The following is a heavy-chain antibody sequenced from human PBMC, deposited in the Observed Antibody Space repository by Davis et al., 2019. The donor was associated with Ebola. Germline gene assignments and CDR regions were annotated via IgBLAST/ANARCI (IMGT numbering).Heavy chain of an antibody. CDR1: GGFVSSGGYS. CDR2: YYYTGST. V-gene: IGHV4-30-4*07. D-gene: IGHD6-19*01. CDR3: ARGWDSSGWKD. Sequence: SETLSLTCAVSGGFVSSGGYSWSWIRQPPGKGLEWIGYYYYTGSTYYSPSLKSRVTISVDTSKNQFSLKLTSVTAADTAVYYCARGWDSSGWKDWGQGTLVTVSP. J-gene: IGHJ4*02.